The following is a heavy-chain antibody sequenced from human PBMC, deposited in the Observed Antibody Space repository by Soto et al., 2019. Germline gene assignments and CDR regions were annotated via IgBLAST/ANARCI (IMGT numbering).Heavy chain of an antibody. D-gene: IGHD2-15*01. J-gene: IGHJ5*02. V-gene: IGHV4-31*03. CDR1: GGSISSGGYY. CDR3: ARVSRVVVVAAIWFDP. Sequence: LSLTCTVSGGSISSGGYYWSWIRQHPGKGLEWIGYIYYSGSTYYNPSLKSRVTISVDTSKNQFSLKLSSVTAADTAVYYCARVSRVVVVAAIWFDPWGQGTLVTVSS. CDR2: IYYSGST.